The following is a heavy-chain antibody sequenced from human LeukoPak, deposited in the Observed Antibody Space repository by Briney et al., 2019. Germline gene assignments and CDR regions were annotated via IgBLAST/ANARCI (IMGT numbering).Heavy chain of an antibody. J-gene: IGHJ5*02. V-gene: IGHV1-69*01. CDR2: IIPILGTS. D-gene: IGHD3-16*01. CDR1: GGIFSNYA. CDR3: ARADYDYFDP. Sequence: SVKVSCKASGGIFSNYAITWVRQAPGQGLEWMGEIIPILGTSKYAQMFQGRVAITADESTSTAYMELSSLRSEDTAMYYCARADYDYFDPWGQGTLVTVSS.